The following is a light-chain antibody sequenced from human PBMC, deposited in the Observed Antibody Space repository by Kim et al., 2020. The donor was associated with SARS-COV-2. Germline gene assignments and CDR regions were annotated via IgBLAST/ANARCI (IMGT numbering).Light chain of an antibody. Sequence: DIVMTQSPLSLPVTPGEPASISCRSSQSLRDRNGNNYLDWYRQKPGQSPQLLIFLASLLASGVPDRFSASGSGTDFTLKISRVEAEDVSPYYCIQALQMPLTFRVRTKLDIK. CDR2: LAS. CDR3: IQALQMPLT. CDR1: QSLRDRNGNNY. V-gene: IGKV2-28*01. J-gene: IGKJ4*01.